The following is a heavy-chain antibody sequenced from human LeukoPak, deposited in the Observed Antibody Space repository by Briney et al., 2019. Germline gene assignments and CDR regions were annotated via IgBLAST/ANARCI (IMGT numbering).Heavy chain of an antibody. CDR2: IYYSGST. D-gene: IGHD2-2*01. V-gene: IGHV4-59*01. Sequence: PSETLSLTCTVSGGSISSYYSSWIRQPPGEGLEWIGYIYYSGSTNYNPSLKSRVTISVDTSKNQFSLKLSSVTAAGTAVYYCARGPAATTYYYYYMDVWGKGTTVTVSS. J-gene: IGHJ6*03. CDR3: ARGPAATTYYYYYMDV. CDR1: GGSISSYY.